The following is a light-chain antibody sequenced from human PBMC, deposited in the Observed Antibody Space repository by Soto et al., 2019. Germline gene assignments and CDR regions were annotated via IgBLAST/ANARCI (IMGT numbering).Light chain of an antibody. V-gene: IGKV1-39*01. Sequence: IQLTQSPSSLSASVGDRVTIVCRASESISDYFNWYQLKSGEAPKVLIYSASTLRGGVPSRFSGTGSGSEFTLTISRLQPEDVATYYCQQTFSHLLSFGGGTTGEIK. CDR2: SAS. CDR1: ESISDY. CDR3: QQTFSHLLS. J-gene: IGKJ4*01.